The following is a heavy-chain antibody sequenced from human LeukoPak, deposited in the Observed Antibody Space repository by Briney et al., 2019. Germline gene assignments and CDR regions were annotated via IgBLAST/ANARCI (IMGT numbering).Heavy chain of an antibody. D-gene: IGHD2-2*01. CDR2: IYHSGST. Sequence: SQTLSLTCAVSGGSISSGGYSWSWIRQPPGKGLEWIGYIYHSGSTYYNPSLKSRVTISVDRSKNQFSLKLSSVTAADTAVYYCALGYCSSTRCYLDAFDIWGQGTMVTVSS. CDR1: GGSISSGGYS. CDR3: ALGYCSSTRCYLDAFDI. V-gene: IGHV4-30-2*01. J-gene: IGHJ3*02.